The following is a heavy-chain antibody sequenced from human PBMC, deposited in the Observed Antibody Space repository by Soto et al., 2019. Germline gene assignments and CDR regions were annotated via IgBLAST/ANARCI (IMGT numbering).Heavy chain of an antibody. D-gene: IGHD2-15*01. J-gene: IGHJ5*01. Sequence: QITLKESGPTLVKPTQTLTLTCTFSGFSPSTHGVGVGWVRQPAGKALEWLALIYWDDDKRYSASLNSRLTITKDTSKNQVVLTMTNMDPVDTATYYCAHAMLYCTGGSCSTWFDSWGQGTLVTVSS. CDR3: AHAMLYCTGGSCSTWFDS. CDR2: IYWDDDK. CDR1: GFSPSTHGVG. V-gene: IGHV2-5*02.